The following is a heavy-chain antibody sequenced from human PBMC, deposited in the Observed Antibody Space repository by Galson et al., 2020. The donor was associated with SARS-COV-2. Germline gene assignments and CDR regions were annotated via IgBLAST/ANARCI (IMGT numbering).Heavy chain of an antibody. CDR1: GGPISSGDYY. Sequence: ETSATLSLTCTVSGGPISSGDYYWSWIRQPPGKGLEWLGHIYYSGSTYYNPSLKSRVTISVDTSKNQSSLKLSSVTAADTAVYYCASVQRITIFGVASKFDPWGQGTLVTVSS. V-gene: IGHV4-30-4*01. J-gene: IGHJ5*02. CDR2: IYYSGST. D-gene: IGHD3-3*01. CDR3: ASVQRITIFGVASKFDP.